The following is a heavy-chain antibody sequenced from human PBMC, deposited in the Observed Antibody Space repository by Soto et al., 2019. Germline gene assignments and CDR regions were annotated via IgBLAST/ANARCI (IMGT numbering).Heavy chain of an antibody. D-gene: IGHD2-15*01. V-gene: IGHV4-38-2*01. J-gene: IGHJ4*02. Sequence: PSETLSLTCAVFNYSISSGYYWGWIRQPPEKGLEYIGSIFRTGSTYYNPSLKSRVIISVDTSKKQFSLTLKSVTAADTAVYFCARVEAAKFFAHWGQGTLVTVSS. CDR1: NYSISSGYY. CDR3: ARVEAAKFFAH. CDR2: IFRTGST.